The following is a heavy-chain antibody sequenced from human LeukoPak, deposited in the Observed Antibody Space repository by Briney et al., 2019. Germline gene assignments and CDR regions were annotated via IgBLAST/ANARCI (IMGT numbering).Heavy chain of an antibody. CDR1: GFTISSYG. Sequence: GGSLRLSCAASGFTISSYGMHWVRQAPGKGLEWVAFIRYDGSNKYYADSVKGRFTISRDDSENSLYLQMNSLRVEDTAVYYCARDRFDDSNGYYYHYYYYMDVWGKGTTVTVSS. J-gene: IGHJ6*03. CDR3: ARDRFDDSNGYYYHYYYYMDV. D-gene: IGHD3-22*01. V-gene: IGHV3-30*02. CDR2: IRYDGSNK.